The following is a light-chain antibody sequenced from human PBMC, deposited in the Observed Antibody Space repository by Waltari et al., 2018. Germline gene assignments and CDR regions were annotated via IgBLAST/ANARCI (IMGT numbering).Light chain of an antibody. V-gene: IGLV1-51*01. CDR3: GTWDSSLRSAL. J-gene: IGLJ2*01. CDR1: SSNIENWR. Sequence: QSILTQPPSVSAAPGQKFTIPCSSGSSNIENWRLSWYQQPPGTAPKLVIYDNDKRPSGVSGRFSGSKSGASATLGISGLQTGDEAVYYCGTWDSSLRSALFGGGTNLTVL. CDR2: DND.